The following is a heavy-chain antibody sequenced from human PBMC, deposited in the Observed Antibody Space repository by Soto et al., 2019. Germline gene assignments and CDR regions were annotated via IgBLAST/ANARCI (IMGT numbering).Heavy chain of an antibody. CDR2: ISSSSSYI. CDR3: ARDHVPAAEHWFDP. D-gene: IGHD2-2*01. CDR1: GFTFSSYS. J-gene: IGHJ5*02. V-gene: IGHV3-21*01. Sequence: PGGSLRLSCAASGFTFSSYSMNWVRQAPGKGLEWVSSISSSSSYIYYADSVKGRFTISRDNAKNSLYLQMNSLRAEDTAVYYCARDHVPAAEHWFDPWGQGTLVTVSS.